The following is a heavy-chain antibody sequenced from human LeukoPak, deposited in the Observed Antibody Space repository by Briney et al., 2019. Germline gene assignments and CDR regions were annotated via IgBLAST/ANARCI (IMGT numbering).Heavy chain of an antibody. CDR2: IKQDGSEK. D-gene: IGHD1-7*01. J-gene: IGHJ6*03. CDR3: ARVRGTWYYYYMDV. Sequence: GGSLRLSCAASGFTFSSYWMSWVRQAPGKGLEWVANIKQDGSEKYYVDSVKGRFTISRDNAKSSLYLQMNSLRAEDTAVYYCARVRGTWYYYYMDVWGKGITVTVSS. CDR1: GFTFSSYW. V-gene: IGHV3-7*01.